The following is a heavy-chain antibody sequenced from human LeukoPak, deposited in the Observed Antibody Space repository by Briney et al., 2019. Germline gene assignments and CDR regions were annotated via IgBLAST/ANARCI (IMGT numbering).Heavy chain of an antibody. J-gene: IGHJ4*02. CDR3: ARGVYSYGPQDY. CDR1: GYTFTCYY. V-gene: IGHV1-2*02. D-gene: IGHD5-18*01. CDR2: INPNSGGT. Sequence: ASVKVSCKASGYTFTCYYMHWVRQAPGQGLEWMGWINPNSGGTNYAQKFQGRVTITADKSTSTAYMELSSLRSEDTAVYYCARGVYSYGPQDYWGQGTLVTVSS.